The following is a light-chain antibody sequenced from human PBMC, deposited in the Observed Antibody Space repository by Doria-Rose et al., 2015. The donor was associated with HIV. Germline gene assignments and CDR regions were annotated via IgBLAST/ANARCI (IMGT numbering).Light chain of an antibody. Sequence: DIQVTQSPESLGMSLGERATLNCKSNQSLLYTSKNYLAWYQQKPGQPPKLLIYWASTRQSGVPARFSGSRSGTDFTLTISSLEAEDVPVYYCQQYYDTPSFGPGTTVDIK. CDR2: WAS. J-gene: IGKJ3*01. CDR3: QQYYDTPS. V-gene: IGKV4-1*01. CDR1: QSLLYTSKNY.